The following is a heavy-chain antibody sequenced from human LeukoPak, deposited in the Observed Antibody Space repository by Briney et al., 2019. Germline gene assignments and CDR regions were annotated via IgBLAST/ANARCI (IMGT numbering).Heavy chain of an antibody. CDR1: GFTLSSYA. CDR2: TWYDGSNE. J-gene: IGHJ4*02. D-gene: IGHD2/OR15-2a*01. CDR3: ARDFHAPDTNIVSCYFDY. Sequence: GGSLRLSCAASGFTLSSYAMHWVRQAPGKGLEWVAVTWYDGSNEYYTDSVKGRFTISRDNSKNTLYLQMNSLRAEDTAVYYCARDFHAPDTNIVSCYFDYWGQGTLVTVSS. V-gene: IGHV3-33*08.